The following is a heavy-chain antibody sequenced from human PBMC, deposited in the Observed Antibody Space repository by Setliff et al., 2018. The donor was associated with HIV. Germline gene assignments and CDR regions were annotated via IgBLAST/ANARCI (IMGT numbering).Heavy chain of an antibody. V-gene: IGHV4-39*01. D-gene: IGHD3-22*01. J-gene: IGHJ5*02. CDR3: ASRVYYYDSNNFLREEGFDP. CDR1: GGSASNSRYY. Sequence: SETLSLTCTVSGGSASNSRYYWAWIRQPPGKGLEYIGSIHYNERTYYNPSLRSRVAISIDTSKNQFSLNLTSVTAADTAVYYCASRVYYYDSNNFLREEGFDPWGQGTLVTVSS. CDR2: IHYNERT.